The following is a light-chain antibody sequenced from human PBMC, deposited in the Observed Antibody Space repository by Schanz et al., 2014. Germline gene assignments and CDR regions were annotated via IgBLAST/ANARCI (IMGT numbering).Light chain of an antibody. J-gene: IGLJ3*02. CDR2: DVN. CDR1: SNDIGDYNY. CDR3: SSYTSSNNWV. V-gene: IGLV2-8*01. Sequence: QSALTQPASVSGSPGQSVTISCTGTSNDIGDYNYVSWYQQHPGKAPKVMIYDVNKRPSGVPDRFSGSKSGNTASLTISGLQAEDEADYYCSSYTSSNNWVFGGGTKLTVL.